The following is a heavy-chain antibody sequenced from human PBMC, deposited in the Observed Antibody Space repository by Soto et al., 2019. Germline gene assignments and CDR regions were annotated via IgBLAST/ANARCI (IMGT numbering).Heavy chain of an antibody. CDR1: GGTFSSYA. CDR2: IIPIFGTA. Sequence: ASVKVSCKASGGTFSSYAISWVRQAPGQGLEWMGGIIPIFGTANYAQKFQGRVTITADESTGTAYTELSSLRSEDTAVYYCARGSGYCSGGSCWVHAFDIWGQGTMVTVSS. V-gene: IGHV1-69*13. CDR3: ARGSGYCSGGSCWVHAFDI. D-gene: IGHD2-15*01. J-gene: IGHJ3*02.